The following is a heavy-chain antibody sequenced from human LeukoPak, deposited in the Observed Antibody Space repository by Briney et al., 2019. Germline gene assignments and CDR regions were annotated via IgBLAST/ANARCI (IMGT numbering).Heavy chain of an antibody. CDR2: IKQDGSEK. J-gene: IGHJ4*02. V-gene: IGHV3-7*03. CDR3: ARYGMTSGWYYFDY. CDR1: GFTFSNHW. D-gene: IGHD6-19*01. Sequence: GSLRLSCAASGFTFSNHWMSWVRQAPGKGLEWVANIKQDGSEKYYVDSVKGRFTISRDNAKNSLYLQMNSLRAEDTAVYYCARYGMTSGWYYFDYWGQGTLVTISS.